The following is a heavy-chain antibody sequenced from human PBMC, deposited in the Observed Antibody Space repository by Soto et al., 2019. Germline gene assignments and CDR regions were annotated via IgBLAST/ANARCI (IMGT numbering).Heavy chain of an antibody. D-gene: IGHD6-13*01. Sequence: GGSLRLSCAASGFTFSSYAMHWVHQAPGKGLEWVAVISYDGSNKYYADSVKGRFTISRDNSKNTLYLQMNSLRAEDTAVYYCARDISSSWYVESKETYYYYYGMDVWGQGTTVTVSS. V-gene: IGHV3-30-3*01. CDR2: ISYDGSNK. J-gene: IGHJ6*02. CDR1: GFTFSSYA. CDR3: ARDISSSWYVESKETYYYYYGMDV.